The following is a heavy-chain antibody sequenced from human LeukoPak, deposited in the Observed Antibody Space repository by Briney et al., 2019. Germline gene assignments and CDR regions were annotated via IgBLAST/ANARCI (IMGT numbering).Heavy chain of an antibody. CDR1: GYTLTGYY. CDR2: TNPNSGGT. J-gene: IGHJ4*02. CDR3: AKKEPRYCSSTSCYFDYFDY. V-gene: IGHV1-2*02. Sequence: APVKVSCKASGYTLTGYYMHWVRQAPGQGLEWMGWTNPNSGGTNYAQKFQGRVTMTRDTSISTVCMELSRLRSDDTAVYYCAKKEPRYCSSTSCYFDYFDYWGQGTLVTVSS. D-gene: IGHD2-2*01.